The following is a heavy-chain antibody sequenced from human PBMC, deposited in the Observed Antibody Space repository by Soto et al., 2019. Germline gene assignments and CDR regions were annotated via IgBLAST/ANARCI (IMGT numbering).Heavy chain of an antibody. Sequence: EVQLVESGGGLVKPGGSLRLSCAASGFTFSSYSVNWVRQAPGKGLEWVSSISSSSSYIYYADSVKGRFTISRDNAKNSLYLQMNSLRAEDTAVYYCARDQSGWGDGYNVTWGQGTLVTVSS. V-gene: IGHV3-21*01. CDR3: ARDQSGWGDGYNVT. CDR2: ISSSSSYI. J-gene: IGHJ4*02. CDR1: GFTFSSYS. D-gene: IGHD2-21*01.